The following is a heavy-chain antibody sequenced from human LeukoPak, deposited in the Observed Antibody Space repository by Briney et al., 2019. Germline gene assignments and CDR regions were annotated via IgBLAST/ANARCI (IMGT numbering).Heavy chain of an antibody. CDR1: GYTFTNYG. D-gene: IGHD5-24*01. CDR3: ARQEGMAAVNGDYYYGMDV. J-gene: IGHJ6*02. V-gene: IGHV1-18*01. CDR2: ISAFSANT. Sequence: ASVKVSCKASGYTFTNYGISWVRQAPGQGLEWMGWISAFSANTKYAQHVQGRVTMTTDTSTSTVYMELRSLRSDDTAVYYCARQEGMAAVNGDYYYGMDVWGQGTTVTVSS.